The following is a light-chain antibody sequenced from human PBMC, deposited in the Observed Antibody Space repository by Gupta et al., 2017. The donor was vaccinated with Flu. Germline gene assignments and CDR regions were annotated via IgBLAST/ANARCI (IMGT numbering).Light chain of an antibody. CDR2: KAS. CDR3: QQYNNYFPWT. CDR1: QSISSW. V-gene: IGKV1-5*03. J-gene: IGKJ1*01. Sequence: IQITQASSTLSASVGDRVTITCRASQSISSWFAWYQQKPGKAPKLLIYKASSLESGVPSRFSGSGSGTEFTLTISSLQPDDFATYYCQQYNNYFPWTFGQGTKVEIK.